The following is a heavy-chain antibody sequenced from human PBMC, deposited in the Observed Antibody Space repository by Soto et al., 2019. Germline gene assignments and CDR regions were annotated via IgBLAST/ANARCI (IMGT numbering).Heavy chain of an antibody. D-gene: IGHD3-3*01. J-gene: IGHJ4*02. V-gene: IGHV3-53*01. Sequence: PGGSLRLSCAASGFTVSSRNMSWVRQAPGKGLEWVSVVWRGGTTYHADSVKGRFTVSRDESRNTLYLQMNSLRVGDMAVYYCATEGIFGGDPERHWGQGTLVTVSS. CDR1: GFTVSSRN. CDR2: VWRGGTT. CDR3: ATEGIFGGDPERH.